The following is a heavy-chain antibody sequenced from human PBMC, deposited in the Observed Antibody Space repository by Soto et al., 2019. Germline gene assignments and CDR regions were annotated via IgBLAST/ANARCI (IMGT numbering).Heavy chain of an antibody. CDR3: ATFYGGDCTTTTCYGDFDY. D-gene: IGHD2-2*01. J-gene: IGHJ4*02. V-gene: IGHV1-69*08. CDR1: GGIFNRYS. CDR2: TIPLFGTT. Sequence: QVQLVQSGAEVKKPGSSVKVSCKASGGIFNRYSVSWVRQAPGQGLEWMGRTIPLFGTTNYAQKFQGRVMITANKSTNTAYMEVNGLRSEDTALYYCATFYGGDCTTTTCYGDFDYWGQGTLVTVTS.